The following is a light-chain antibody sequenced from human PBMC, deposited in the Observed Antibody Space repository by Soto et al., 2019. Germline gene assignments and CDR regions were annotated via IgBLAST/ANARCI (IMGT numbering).Light chain of an antibody. J-gene: IGKJ2*01. CDR3: QHYNDYSYT. V-gene: IGKV1-5*03. CDR2: QAS. CDR1: QSVSGW. Sequence: DIQMTQSPSTLSASVGDRVAISYRASQSVSGWLAWYQQKPGKVPKLLIYQASTLEDGVPSRFSGSGSGTEFTLTISSLQPDYSATYYCQHYNDYSYTFGPGTNLEIK.